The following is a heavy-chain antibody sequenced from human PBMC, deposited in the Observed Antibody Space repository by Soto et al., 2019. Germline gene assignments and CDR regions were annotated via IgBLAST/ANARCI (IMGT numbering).Heavy chain of an antibody. Sequence: SETLSLTXTVSGDSISSYYWSWIRQPPGKGLEWIGEINHSGSTNYNPSLRSRVTISVDTSKNQFSLKLSSVTAADTAVYYCARDDPYYGYGYYGMDVWGQGTTVTVSS. J-gene: IGHJ6*02. D-gene: IGHD3-22*01. CDR3: ARDDPYYGYGYYGMDV. CDR2: INHSGST. V-gene: IGHV4-34*01. CDR1: GDSISSYY.